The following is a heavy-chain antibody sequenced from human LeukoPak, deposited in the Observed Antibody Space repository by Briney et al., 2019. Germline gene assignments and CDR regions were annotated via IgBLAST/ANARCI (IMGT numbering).Heavy chain of an antibody. CDR1: GFNFSNYA. J-gene: IGHJ3*02. CDR2: VTSNGRNT. V-gene: IGHV3-64*04. CDR3: ARDSSSGWFDAFDI. D-gene: IGHD6-19*01. Sequence: PGGSLRLSCSASGFNFSNYAMHWVRQAPGKGLQYVSVVTSNGRNTYYADSVKGRFTISRDNSKNTLYLQMNSLRAEDTAVYYCARDSSSGWFDAFDIWGQGTMVTVS.